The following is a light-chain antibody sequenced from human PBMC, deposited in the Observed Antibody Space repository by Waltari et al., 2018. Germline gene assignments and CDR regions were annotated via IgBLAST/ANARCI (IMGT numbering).Light chain of an antibody. V-gene: IGKV3D-15*01. CDR1: ESVTKY. CDR3: QQHYSAPFT. CDR2: GAS. J-gene: IGKJ3*01. Sequence: EIVLTQSPGTLSLSPGERATLSCRASESVTKYVAWYQHKPGQAPRLLIYGASTRVIGIPDRISGSGSGTDFTLTISSLQAEDVAVYYCQQHYSAPFTFGPGTKVDVK.